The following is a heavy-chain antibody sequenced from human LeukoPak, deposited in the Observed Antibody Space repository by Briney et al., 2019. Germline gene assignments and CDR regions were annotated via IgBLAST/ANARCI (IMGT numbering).Heavy chain of an antibody. J-gene: IGHJ4*02. D-gene: IGHD3-9*01. V-gene: IGHV4-31*03. Sequence: SQTLSLTCTVSGGSISSGGYYWSWIRQHPGKGLEWIGYIYYSGSTNYNPSLKSRVTISVDTSKNQFSLKLSSVTAADTAVYYCARDRGVYYDILTGYITLGYFDYWGQGTLVTVSS. CDR1: GGSISSGGYY. CDR2: IYYSGST. CDR3: ARDRGVYYDILTGYITLGYFDY.